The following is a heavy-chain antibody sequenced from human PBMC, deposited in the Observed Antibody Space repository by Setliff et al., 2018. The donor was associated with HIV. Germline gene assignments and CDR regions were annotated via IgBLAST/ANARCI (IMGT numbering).Heavy chain of an antibody. J-gene: IGHJ4*02. D-gene: IGHD2-8*01. V-gene: IGHV4-34*01. Sequence: PSETLSLTCAVYGGSFSANYWTWIRQPPGEGLEWIGEIHHSGSTNYNPSLKSRVTIAADTSKKHFSLKLTSVTAADTAMYYCARADIDGYVDFWGQGTQVTVSS. CDR1: GGSFSANY. CDR2: IHHSGST. CDR3: ARADIDGYVDF.